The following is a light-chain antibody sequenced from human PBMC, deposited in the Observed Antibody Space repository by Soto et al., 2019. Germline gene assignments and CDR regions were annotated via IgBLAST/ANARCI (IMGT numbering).Light chain of an antibody. J-gene: IGKJ1*01. V-gene: IGKV1-5*01. CDR3: QQYYSSPWT. CDR1: QSISSW. Sequence: DIQMTQSPSTLSASVGDRVTITCRASQSISSWLAWYQQKPGKAPKVLICDASSLKSGVPSRFSGSGSGTEFTLTISSLQPDDFATYYCQQYYSSPWTFAQGTKVDIK. CDR2: DAS.